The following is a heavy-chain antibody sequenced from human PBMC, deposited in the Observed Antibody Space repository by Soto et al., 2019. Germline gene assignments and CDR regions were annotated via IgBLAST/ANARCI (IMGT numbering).Heavy chain of an antibody. CDR2: IYSGGTT. D-gene: IGHD3-16*01. V-gene: IGHV3-53*02. J-gene: IGHJ6*02. CDR3: ARTWGRWDTYDYHGMDV. Sequence: EVQLVQTGGGLIQPGGSLRLSCAASGFTVTTKYMTWVRQAPGRGLEWVSFIYSGGTTYYADSVKGRFTISRDHSKNTLYLQMDSRTVEDTAVYYCARTWGRWDTYDYHGMDVWGQGTTVTVS. CDR1: GFTVTTKY.